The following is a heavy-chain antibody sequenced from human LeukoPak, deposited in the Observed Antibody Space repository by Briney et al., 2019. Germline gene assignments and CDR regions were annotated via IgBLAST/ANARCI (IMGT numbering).Heavy chain of an antibody. J-gene: IGHJ5*01. CDR1: GGSVSSGSYY. Sequence: PSETLSLTCTVSGGSVSSGSYYWSWIRRPAGKGLEWLGRIYSSGTTDYSPSLMSRVTMSLDTSKNHISLRLRSVTAADTAVYYCARLDILVPRAVEWFDPWGQGTVVTVSS. V-gene: IGHV4-61*10. D-gene: IGHD2-2*01. CDR3: ARLDILVPRAVEWFDP. CDR2: IYSSGTT.